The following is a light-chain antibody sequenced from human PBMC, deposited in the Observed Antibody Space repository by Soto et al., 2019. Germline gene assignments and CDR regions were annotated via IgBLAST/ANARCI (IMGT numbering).Light chain of an antibody. Sequence: QSALTQPASVSGSPGQSITISCTGTSSDVGSYDLVSWYQQHPGKAPKLIIYENTMRPSGVSNRFSGSKSGNTASLTISGLQAEDEADYYCCSYAGSRTVIFGGGTKLTVL. V-gene: IGLV2-23*01. CDR3: CSYAGSRTVI. J-gene: IGLJ2*01. CDR1: SSDVGSYDL. CDR2: ENT.